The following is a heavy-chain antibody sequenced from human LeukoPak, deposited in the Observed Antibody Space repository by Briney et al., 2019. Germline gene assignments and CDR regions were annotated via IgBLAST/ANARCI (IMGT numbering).Heavy chain of an antibody. CDR1: GYSFTSYW. D-gene: IGHD2-15*01. Sequence: GEPLKISCKGSGYSFTSYWIGWVRQMPGKGLEWMGIIYPGDSDTRYSPSFQGQVTISADKSISTAYLQWSSLKASDTAMYYCARPFCSGGSCYSGYMDVWGKGTTVTVSS. J-gene: IGHJ6*03. CDR3: ARPFCSGGSCYSGYMDV. V-gene: IGHV5-51*01. CDR2: IYPGDSDT.